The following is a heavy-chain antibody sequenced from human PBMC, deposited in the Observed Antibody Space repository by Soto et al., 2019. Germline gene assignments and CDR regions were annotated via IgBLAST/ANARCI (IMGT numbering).Heavy chain of an antibody. D-gene: IGHD5-18*01. CDR3: ARDRIQLRMGWFDP. Sequence: QVQLVQSGAEVKKPGSSVKVSCKASGGTFSSYAISWVRQAPGQGLEWMGGIIPIFGTANYAQKFQGRVTITADKSTSTDYMELSSLRSEDTAVYYCARDRIQLRMGWFDPWGQGTLVTVSS. J-gene: IGHJ5*02. CDR1: GGTFSSYA. CDR2: IIPIFGTA. V-gene: IGHV1-69*06.